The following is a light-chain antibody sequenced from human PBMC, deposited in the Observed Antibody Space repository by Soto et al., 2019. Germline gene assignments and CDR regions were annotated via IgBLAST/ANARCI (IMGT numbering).Light chain of an antibody. CDR3: QQDNSFSTWT. V-gene: IGKV1-5*03. CDR1: QSIGSG. CDR2: KAS. J-gene: IGKJ1*01. Sequence: DIQMTQSPSTLSASVGDRVTLTCRASQSIGSGLAWYQQKPGKAPKLLIYKASSLETGVPSRFSGSGSGTEFTLTISSLQPDDSATDYCQQDNSFSTWTFGQGTKVEIK.